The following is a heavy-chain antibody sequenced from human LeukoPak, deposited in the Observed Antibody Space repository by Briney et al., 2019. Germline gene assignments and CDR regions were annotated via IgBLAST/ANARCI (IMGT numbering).Heavy chain of an antibody. CDR1: GGSISSYY. D-gene: IGHD6-13*01. J-gene: IGHJ4*02. CDR2: IYTSGST. Sequence: PSETLSLTCTVSGGSISSYYWSWIRQPAGKGLEWIGRIYTSGSTNYNPSLKSRVTMSVDTSKNQFSLKLSSVTAADTAVYYCARGENPDSRGNFDYWGQGTLVTVSS. V-gene: IGHV4-4*07. CDR3: ARGENPDSRGNFDY.